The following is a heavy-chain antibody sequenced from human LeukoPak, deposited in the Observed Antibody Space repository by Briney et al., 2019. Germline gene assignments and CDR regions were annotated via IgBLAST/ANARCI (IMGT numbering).Heavy chain of an antibody. Sequence: SETLSLTCAVYGGSFSGYYWSWIRQPPGKGLEWIGEINHSGSTNYNPSLKSRVTISVDTSKNQFSLKLSSVTAADTAVYYCAKRAYYYGSGSSYYYGMDVWGQGTTVTVSS. CDR1: GGSFSGYY. CDR3: AKRAYYYGSGSSYYYGMDV. J-gene: IGHJ6*02. V-gene: IGHV4-34*01. D-gene: IGHD3-10*01. CDR2: INHSGST.